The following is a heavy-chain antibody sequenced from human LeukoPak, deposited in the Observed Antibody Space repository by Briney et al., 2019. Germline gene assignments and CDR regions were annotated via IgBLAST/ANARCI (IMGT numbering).Heavy chain of an antibody. Sequence: GGSLRPSCAASGFTFSSYGMHWVRQAPGKGLEWVAVISYDGSNKYYADSVKGRFTISRDNSKNTLYMQMNSLRAEDTAVYYCASSWAYFDSWGQGTLVTVSS. D-gene: IGHD6-13*01. J-gene: IGHJ4*02. CDR3: ASSWAYFDS. V-gene: IGHV3-30*03. CDR1: GFTFSSYG. CDR2: ISYDGSNK.